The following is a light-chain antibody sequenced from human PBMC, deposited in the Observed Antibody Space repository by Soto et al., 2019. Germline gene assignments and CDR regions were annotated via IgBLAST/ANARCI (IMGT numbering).Light chain of an antibody. V-gene: IGLV1-44*01. Sequence: QSVLTQPPSASGTPGQRVTISCSGSSSNIGSNTVNWYQQLPGTAPKLLIYSNNQRPSGVPDRFSGSKSGTSASLAISGLQYEHEADYYCAAWDDSLNGVVFGGGTKLTV. CDR1: SSNIGSNT. CDR3: AAWDDSLNGVV. CDR2: SNN. J-gene: IGLJ2*01.